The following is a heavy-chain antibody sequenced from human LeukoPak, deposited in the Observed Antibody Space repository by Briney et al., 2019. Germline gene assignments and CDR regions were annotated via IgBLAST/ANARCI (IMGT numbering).Heavy chain of an antibody. Sequence: TLSLTCTVSGDSLNSGGFYWSWIRQPPGKGLEWIGNIYHGQITSFNPSLKGRVAISVDRSQNQFSLRMNSVTVADSAVYYCAREGLQYHFDFWGQGTLVTVSS. CDR3: AREGLQYHFDF. J-gene: IGHJ4*02. CDR1: GDSLNSGGFY. CDR2: IYHGQIT. V-gene: IGHV4-30-2*01. D-gene: IGHD2-2*01.